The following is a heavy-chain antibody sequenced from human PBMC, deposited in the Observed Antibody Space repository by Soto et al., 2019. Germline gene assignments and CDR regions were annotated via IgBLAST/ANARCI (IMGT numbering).Heavy chain of an antibody. D-gene: IGHD3-9*01. CDR3: ARDRGPYCILTGYDPPFVH. V-gene: IGHV1-3*01. CDR2: INAGNGNT. J-gene: IGHJ4*02. CDR1: GYTFTSYA. Sequence: GASVKVSCKASGYTFTSYAMHWVRQAPGQRLEWMGWINAGNGNTKYSQKFQGRVTITRDTSASTAYMELRSLRSEDTAVYYCARDRGPYCILTGYDPPFVHWGQGTLVTVSS.